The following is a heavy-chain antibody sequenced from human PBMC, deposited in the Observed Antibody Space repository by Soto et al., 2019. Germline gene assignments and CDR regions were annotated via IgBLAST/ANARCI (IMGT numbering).Heavy chain of an antibody. D-gene: IGHD2-2*01. J-gene: IGHJ5*02. CDR1: GGSISSYY. V-gene: IGHV4-59*08. CDR3: ARGATTIVVAPEWFDP. Sequence: PSETLSLTCTVSGGSISSYYWNWIRQSPVKGLEWIGYIYYSGSTNYNPSLKSRVTISVDTSKNQFSLKLTSVTAADTAVYYSARGATTIVVAPEWFDPWGQGTLVTVSS. CDR2: IYYSGST.